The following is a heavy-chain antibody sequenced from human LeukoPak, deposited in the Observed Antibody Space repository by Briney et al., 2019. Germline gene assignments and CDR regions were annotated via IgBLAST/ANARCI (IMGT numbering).Heavy chain of an antibody. CDR2: IWYDGSKS. CDR3: ARGTIAAAGYYYFDY. Sequence: GGSLRLSCAASGFIFSSYGMHWVRQAPSKGLEWVALIWYDGSKSHHADSVKGRFTISRDNAKNSLYLQMNSLRAEDTAVYYCARGTIAAAGYYYFDYWGQGTQVTVSS. V-gene: IGHV3-33*03. D-gene: IGHD6-13*01. CDR1: GFIFSSYG. J-gene: IGHJ4*02.